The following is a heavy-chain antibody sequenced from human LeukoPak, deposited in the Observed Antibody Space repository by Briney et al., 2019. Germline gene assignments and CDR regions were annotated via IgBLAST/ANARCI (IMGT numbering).Heavy chain of an antibody. CDR3: VRDRLLGDGYNDYFDY. Sequence: ASVKVSCKSSGYTFTNYYIHWVRQAPGQGLEWMGVINPSGGTTSYAQKFLGRVTMTRDTSTSTVYMELSSLRSEDTAVYYCVRDRLLGDGYNDYFDYWGQGTLVTVSS. CDR1: GYTFTNYY. V-gene: IGHV1-46*01. D-gene: IGHD5-24*01. CDR2: INPSGGTT. J-gene: IGHJ4*02.